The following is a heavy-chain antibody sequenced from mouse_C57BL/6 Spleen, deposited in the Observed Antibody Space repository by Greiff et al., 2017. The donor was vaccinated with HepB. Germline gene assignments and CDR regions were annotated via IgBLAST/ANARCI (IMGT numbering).Heavy chain of an antibody. CDR1: GYTFTSYW. CDR3: ARRILTGYFDV. J-gene: IGHJ1*03. Sequence: QVQLQQPGAELVMPGASVKLSCKASGYTFTSYWMHWVKQRPGQGLEWIGEIDPADSYTNYNQKFKGKSTLTVDKSSSTAYMQLSSLTSEDSAVYYCARRILTGYFDVWGTGTTVTVSS. V-gene: IGHV1-69*01. D-gene: IGHD2-12*01. CDR2: IDPADSYT.